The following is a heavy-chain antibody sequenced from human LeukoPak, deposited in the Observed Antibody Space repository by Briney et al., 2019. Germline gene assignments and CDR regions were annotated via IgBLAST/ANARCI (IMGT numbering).Heavy chain of an antibody. J-gene: IGHJ4*02. CDR2: IYYSGST. D-gene: IGHD3-22*01. Sequence: SETLSLTCTVSGGSIRSGGYYWSWIRQHPGKGLEWIGYIYYSGSTYYNPSLKSRVTISVDTSKNQFSLKLSSVTAADTAVYYCARGLDYYDSTKFDYWGQGTLVTVSS. CDR1: GGSIRSGGYY. CDR3: ARGLDYYDSTKFDY. V-gene: IGHV4-31*03.